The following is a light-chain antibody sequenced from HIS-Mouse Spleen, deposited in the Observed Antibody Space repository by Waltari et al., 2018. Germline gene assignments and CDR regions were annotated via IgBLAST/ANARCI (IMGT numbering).Light chain of an antibody. V-gene: IGLV3-10*01. CDR2: EDS. J-gene: IGLJ2*01. Sequence: SYELTQPPSVSVSPGQTARITCVGDAFPKKYADWYQQKSGQAPVLVIYEDSKRPSGIPERFSGSSSGTMATLTISGAQVEDEADYYCYSTDSSGNHRVFGGGTKLTVL. CDR3: YSTDSSGNHRV. CDR1: AFPKKY.